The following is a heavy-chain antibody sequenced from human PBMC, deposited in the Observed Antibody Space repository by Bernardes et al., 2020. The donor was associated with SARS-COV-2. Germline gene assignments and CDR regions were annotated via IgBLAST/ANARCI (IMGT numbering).Heavy chain of an antibody. CDR3: TGDYLY. J-gene: IGHJ4*02. D-gene: IGHD4-17*01. V-gene: IGHV3-73*01. Sequence: GWSLILSCAASGFNFRGSAIQWVRQPSGKGLEWIGRMRSKPKGYATTYAASLKGRFVISRDDSRNTAYLQIHSLKIEDTAVYYCTGDYLYWDQGTLVSVSS. CDR2: MRSKPKGYAT. CDR1: GFNFRGSA.